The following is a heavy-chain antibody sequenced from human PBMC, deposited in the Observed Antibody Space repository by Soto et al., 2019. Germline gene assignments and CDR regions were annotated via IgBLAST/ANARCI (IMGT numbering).Heavy chain of an antibody. CDR1: GFTFSSYA. CDR2: ISYDGSNR. D-gene: IGHD3-22*01. V-gene: IGHV3-30*03. Sequence: PGGSLRLSCVVSGFTFSSYAMHWVRQAPGKGLEWMALISYDGSNRNYADSVKGRFTISRDNSKNTLYLQMNSLRSEDTAVYHCARDSSGYYLDYWGQGTLVTVSS. J-gene: IGHJ4*02. CDR3: ARDSSGYYLDY.